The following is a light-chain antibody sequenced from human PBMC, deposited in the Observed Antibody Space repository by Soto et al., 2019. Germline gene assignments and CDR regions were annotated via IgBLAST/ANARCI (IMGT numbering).Light chain of an antibody. V-gene: IGKV3D-15*01. CDR2: DIF. CDR3: QLYSTSLFT. J-gene: IGKJ5*01. Sequence: VMTQSPASLSVSPVERATLSCRASQSVGSDLAWYQQKPGQAPRLVIYDIFTRATGIPDRFSGSGYGTDFTLTISRLEPEDFAVYYCQLYSTSLFTFAQGTRLEIK. CDR1: QSVGSD.